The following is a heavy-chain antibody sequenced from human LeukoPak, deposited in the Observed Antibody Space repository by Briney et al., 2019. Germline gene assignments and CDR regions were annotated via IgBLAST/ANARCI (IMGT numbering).Heavy chain of an antibody. D-gene: IGHD6-19*01. CDR3: ARTTRSGWVTFDN. Sequence: PGGSLRLSCAASGFTFSSYEMNWVRQGPGKGQEWVSYISSSGSTIYYADSVKGRFTISRDNAKNSLYLQMNSLRAEDTAVYYCARTTRSGWVTFDNWGQGTLVTVSS. V-gene: IGHV3-48*03. CDR1: GFTFSSYE. J-gene: IGHJ4*02. CDR2: ISSSGSTI.